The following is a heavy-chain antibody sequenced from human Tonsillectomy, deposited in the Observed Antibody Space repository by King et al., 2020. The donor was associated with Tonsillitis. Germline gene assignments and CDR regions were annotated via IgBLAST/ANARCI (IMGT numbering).Heavy chain of an antibody. CDR2: ILYSASS. CDR1: GGSITNYY. J-gene: IGHJ4*02. V-gene: IGHV4-59*08. D-gene: IGHD3-16*01. Sequence: VQLQESGPGLVKPSETLSLTCTVSGGSITNYYWSWLRQPPGKGLEWIGYILYSASSNYNPSLKSRLTISVDTSKNQFSLKLSSVTAADTAVYYCAGGPIGGLDYWGQGTLVTVSS. CDR3: AGGPIGGLDY.